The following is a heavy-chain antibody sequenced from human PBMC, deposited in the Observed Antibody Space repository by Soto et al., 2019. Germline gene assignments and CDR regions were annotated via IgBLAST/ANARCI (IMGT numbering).Heavy chain of an antibody. Sequence: QVQLVQSGTEVKRPGSSVKVSCKASGDSFATSTFSWVRQTPGQGLEWMGTIIPLLDTPDYAQKFQGSVTITADESTSTVYMELNSLRSDDAAVYYCVRAVGTGVFDYWGQGTLVTVSS. CDR1: GDSFATST. J-gene: IGHJ4*02. V-gene: IGHV1-69*18. CDR3: VRAVGTGVFDY. CDR2: IIPLLDTP. D-gene: IGHD1-1*01.